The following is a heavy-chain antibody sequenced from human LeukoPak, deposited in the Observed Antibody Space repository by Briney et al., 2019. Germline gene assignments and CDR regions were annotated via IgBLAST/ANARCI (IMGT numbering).Heavy chain of an antibody. V-gene: IGHV4-4*07. CDR1: GGSISSYY. CDR2: IYASGTT. D-gene: IGHD3-22*01. Sequence: SETLSLTCTVSGGSISSYYWSWIRQPAGKGLEWIGRIYASGTTNYNPSLKSRVTISVDTSKNQFSLKLSSVTAADTAVYYCARGVYDSSGYRTDTYDYWGQGTLVTVSS. CDR3: ARGVYDSSGYRTDTYDY. J-gene: IGHJ4*02.